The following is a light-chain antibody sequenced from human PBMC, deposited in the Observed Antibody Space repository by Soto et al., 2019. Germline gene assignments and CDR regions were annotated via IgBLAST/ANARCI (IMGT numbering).Light chain of an antibody. V-gene: IGKV3-20*01. CDR1: QSVSSSY. J-gene: IGKJ1*01. Sequence: EIVLTQSPGTLSLSPGERATLSCRASQSVSSSYLAWYQQKPGKAPRLLIYGASSRATGIPDRFSGSGSGTDLTLTISRLELEDFAVYYCQQYDSSPWTFGQGTKVEIK. CDR3: QQYDSSPWT. CDR2: GAS.